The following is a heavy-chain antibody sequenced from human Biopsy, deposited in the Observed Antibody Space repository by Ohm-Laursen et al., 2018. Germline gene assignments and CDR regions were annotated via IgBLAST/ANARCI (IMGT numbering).Heavy chain of an antibody. CDR1: GYTLTALS. V-gene: IGHV1-24*01. Sequence: ASVKVSCNVSGYTLTALSMHWLRQAPGRGLEWMGGFAPENGKTIYAQKFQGRITMTEDTSTDTAYMELSSLRSEDTAVYYCAADINVWNVNYWGQGTQVTVSS. D-gene: IGHD1-1*01. CDR3: AADINVWNVNY. CDR2: FAPENGKT. J-gene: IGHJ4*02.